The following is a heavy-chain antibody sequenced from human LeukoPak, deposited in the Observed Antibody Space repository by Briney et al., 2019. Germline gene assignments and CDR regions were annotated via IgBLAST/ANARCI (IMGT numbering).Heavy chain of an antibody. Sequence: PSDTLSLTCTASGPPISDYYWTFIRHPPGKGLDWIPRIHPRGTPYLNPPLKSRRTTSLHTSQRHLSLRLTSMAAAETAVYSCARGDYYDGGGRNWFEPWGQGILVAVSS. CDR1: GPPISDYY. J-gene: IGHJ5*02. D-gene: IGHD3-16*01. CDR2: IHPRGTP. V-gene: IGHV4-4*07. CDR3: ARGDYYDGGGRNWFEP.